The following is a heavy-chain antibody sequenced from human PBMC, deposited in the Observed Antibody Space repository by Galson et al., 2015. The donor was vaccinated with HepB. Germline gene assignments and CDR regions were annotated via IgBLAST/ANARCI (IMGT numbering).Heavy chain of an antibody. CDR1: GFTFSSYW. V-gene: IGHV3-7*01. J-gene: IGHJ4*02. D-gene: IGHD6-6*01. CDR3: ARERSSSSGGLDY. Sequence: SLRLSCAASGFTFSSYWMSWVRQAPGKGLEWVANIKQDGSEKYYMDSVKGRFTISRDNAKNSLYLQMNSLRAEDTAVYYCARERSSSSGGLDYWGQGTLVTVSS. CDR2: IKQDGSEK.